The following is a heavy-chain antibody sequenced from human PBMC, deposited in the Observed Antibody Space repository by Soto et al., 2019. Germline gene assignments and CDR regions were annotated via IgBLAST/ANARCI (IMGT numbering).Heavy chain of an antibody. Sequence: QITLKESGPTQVKPTQTLTLTCSFSGFSLNTDGEGVGWVRQPPGEALEWLALIYWDDDERYGPSLKTRLTITKDPSKNQVVLIMTNMDPVETATYYCAHSRNLITEDAQVGDFDYWGQGTLVTVSS. CDR3: AHSRNLITEDAQVGDFDY. V-gene: IGHV2-5*05. J-gene: IGHJ4*02. CDR1: GFSLNTDGEG. CDR2: IYWDDDE. D-gene: IGHD3-10*01.